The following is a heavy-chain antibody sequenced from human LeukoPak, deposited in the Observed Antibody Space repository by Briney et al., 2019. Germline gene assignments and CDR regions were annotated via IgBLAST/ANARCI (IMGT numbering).Heavy chain of an antibody. D-gene: IGHD1/OR15-1a*01. CDR3: ARTEQVRTNWFDP. J-gene: IGHJ5*02. Sequence: SETLSPTCTVSGGSISSHYRSRIRQPPGKGLEWIGYIYYSGSTNYNPSLKSRVTISVDTSKNQFSLKLSSVTAADTAVYYCARTEQVRTNWFDPWGQGTLVTVSS. CDR2: IYYSGST. CDR1: GGSISSHY. V-gene: IGHV4-59*11.